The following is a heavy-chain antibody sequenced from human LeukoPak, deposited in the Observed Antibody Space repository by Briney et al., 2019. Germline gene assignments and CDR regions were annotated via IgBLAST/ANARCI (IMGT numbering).Heavy chain of an antibody. Sequence: VASVKVSCKASGGTFGSYAISWVRQATGQGLEWMGWMNPHSGNTGYAQKFQGRVTITRNSSISTAYMELSSLRSEDTAVYYCAREGNRSSDSSASYPLDYWGQGTLVTVSS. J-gene: IGHJ4*02. CDR1: GGTFGSYA. V-gene: IGHV1-8*03. CDR3: AREGNRSSDSSASYPLDY. D-gene: IGHD1-26*01. CDR2: MNPHSGNT.